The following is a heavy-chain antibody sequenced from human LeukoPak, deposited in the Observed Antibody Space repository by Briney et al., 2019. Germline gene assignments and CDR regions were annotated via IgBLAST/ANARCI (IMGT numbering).Heavy chain of an antibody. Sequence: ASVKVSCEASGYTFTGYYMHWVRQAPGQGLEWMVQINPNSGGTNYAQKFHGRVTRSRDTSISTACMELSRLRSDDTAVYYCADDYKVDYWGQGTLVTVSS. V-gene: IGHV1-2*06. CDR2: INPNSGGT. CDR1: GYTFTGYY. D-gene: IGHD4-11*01. J-gene: IGHJ4*02. CDR3: ADDYKVDY.